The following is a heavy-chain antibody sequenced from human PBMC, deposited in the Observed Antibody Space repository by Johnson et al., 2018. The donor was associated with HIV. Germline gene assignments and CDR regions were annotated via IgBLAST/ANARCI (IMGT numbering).Heavy chain of an antibody. D-gene: IGHD3-10*01. CDR2: IKRQIDGGTT. CDR1: GFTFSDVW. J-gene: IGHJ3*02. V-gene: IGHV3-15*01. CDR3: ANWAYYYGSGYAFDI. Sequence: VQLVESGGGLVKPGESLRLSCVASGFTFSDVWMTWVRQAPGRGLEWVGRIKRQIDGGTTDYATPVKGRFTFSRDDSKNTLYLDMKSLKTEHTAVYYSANWAYYYGSGYAFDIWGQGTMVTVSS.